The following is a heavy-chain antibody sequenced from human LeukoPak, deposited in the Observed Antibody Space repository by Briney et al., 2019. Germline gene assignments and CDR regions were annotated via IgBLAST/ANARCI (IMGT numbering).Heavy chain of an antibody. V-gene: IGHV4-39*07. D-gene: IGHD2-2*01. Sequence: SETLSLTCTVSGGSISSSSYYWDWIRQPPGKGLEWIGSMYYSGSTHYNPSLKSRVTILVDTSKNQFSLKLSSVTAADTAMYYCARVKRRYQVLKPLHETPSHYFDYWGQGTLVTVPS. CDR2: MYYSGST. CDR3: ARVKRRYQVLKPLHETPSHYFDY. J-gene: IGHJ4*02. CDR1: GGSISSSSYY.